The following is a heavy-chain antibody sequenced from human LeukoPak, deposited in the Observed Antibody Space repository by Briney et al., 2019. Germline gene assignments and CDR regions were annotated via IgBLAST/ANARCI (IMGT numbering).Heavy chain of an antibody. D-gene: IGHD3-9*01. CDR3: ARGPDYDILADYFDY. CDR2: ISYDGSNK. J-gene: IGHJ4*02. CDR1: GFTFSNYA. V-gene: IGHV3-30*04. Sequence: GGSLRLSCAASGFTFSNYALHWVREAPGKGLEWVAVISYDGSNKFYADSVRGRFTISRDNSKNTLFLQMNSLRPEDTAVYYCARGPDYDILADYFDYWGQGTLVTVSS.